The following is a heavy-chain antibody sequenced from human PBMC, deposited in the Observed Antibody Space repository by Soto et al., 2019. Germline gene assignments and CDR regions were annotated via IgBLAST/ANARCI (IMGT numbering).Heavy chain of an antibody. CDR3: ARENDSSGYLYYYYYGMDV. J-gene: IGHJ6*01. CDR1: GGTFSSYA. Sequence: SVKVCFKASGGTFSSYAISLVRQAPGQGLEWMGGIIPIFGTSNYAHKFQGRVTITADKSTSTAYMELSSLRSEDTAVYYCARENDSSGYLYYYYYGMDVWGQGATVTVSS. V-gene: IGHV1-69*06. D-gene: IGHD3-22*01. CDR2: IIPIFGTS.